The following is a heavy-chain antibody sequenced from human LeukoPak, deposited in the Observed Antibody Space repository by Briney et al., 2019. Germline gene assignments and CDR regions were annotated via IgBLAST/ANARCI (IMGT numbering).Heavy chain of an antibody. CDR1: GGSISSGSYY. V-gene: IGHV4-61*02. CDR3: ASPGVRGEWFSIDY. Sequence: SSETLSLTCTVSGGSISSGSYYWSWIRQPAGKGLEWIGRIYTSGSTNYNPSLKSRVTISVDTSKNQFSLKLNSVTAADTAVYYCASPGVRGEWFSIDYWGQGTLVTVSS. D-gene: IGHD3-10*01. J-gene: IGHJ4*02. CDR2: IYTSGST.